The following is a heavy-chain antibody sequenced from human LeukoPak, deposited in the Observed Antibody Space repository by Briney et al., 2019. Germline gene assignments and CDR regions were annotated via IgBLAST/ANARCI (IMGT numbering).Heavy chain of an antibody. CDR2: ISGSGAST. Sequence: GGSLRLSCAASGFTFSDYAMTWVRQAPGKGLQWVSGISGSGASTYYGDSVKGRFTISRDNSKNTLYLQIDSLRVEDTAVYYCAKGASSGWLLYSFDPWGQGTLVTVSS. J-gene: IGHJ5*02. V-gene: IGHV3-23*01. CDR1: GFTFSDYA. D-gene: IGHD6-19*01. CDR3: AKGASSGWLLYSFDP.